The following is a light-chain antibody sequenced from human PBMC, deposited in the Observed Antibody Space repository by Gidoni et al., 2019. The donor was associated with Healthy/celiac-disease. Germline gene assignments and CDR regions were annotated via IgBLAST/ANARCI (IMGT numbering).Light chain of an antibody. CDR1: NSDVGGYNY. J-gene: IGLJ1*01. Sequence: QSALTQPASVSGSPGKSITISCTGTNSDVGGYNYVSWYQQHPGKAPKLIIYDVSSRPSGLSNRFSGSKSGNTASLTISGLQAEDEADYYCSSYTSITTLVFGTGTKVTV. CDR3: SSYTSITTLV. V-gene: IGLV2-14*03. CDR2: DVS.